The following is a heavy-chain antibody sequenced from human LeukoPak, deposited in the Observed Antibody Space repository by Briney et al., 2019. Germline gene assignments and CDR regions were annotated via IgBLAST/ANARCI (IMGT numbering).Heavy chain of an antibody. D-gene: IGHD3-10*01. CDR3: ARDAFGLLDY. CDR1: GGSISSYY. Sequence: SETLSLTCTVSGGSISSYYWSWIRQPPGKGLEWIGYIYYSGSTNYNPSLKSRVTISVDTSKNQFSLKLSSVTAADTAVYYCARDAFGLLDYWGQGALVTVSS. J-gene: IGHJ4*02. V-gene: IGHV4-59*01. CDR2: IYYSGST.